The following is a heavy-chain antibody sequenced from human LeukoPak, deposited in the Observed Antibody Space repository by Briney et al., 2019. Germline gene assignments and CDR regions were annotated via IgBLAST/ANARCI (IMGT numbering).Heavy chain of an antibody. D-gene: IGHD2-2*01. CDR2: IYYSGST. V-gene: IGHV4-39*01. J-gene: IGHJ5*02. Sequence: SETLSLTCTVSGGSISSSSYYWGWIRQPPGKGLEWIGSIYYSGSTYYNPSLKSQVTISVDTSKNQFSLKLSSVTAADTAVYYCARLLGYCSSTSCPKGPWFDPWGQGTLVTVSS. CDR1: GGSISSSSYY. CDR3: ARLLGYCSSTSCPKGPWFDP.